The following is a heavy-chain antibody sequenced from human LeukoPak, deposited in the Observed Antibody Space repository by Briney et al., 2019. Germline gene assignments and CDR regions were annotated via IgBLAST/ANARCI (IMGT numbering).Heavy chain of an antibody. Sequence: GGSLRLSCAASGFTFSSYSMNWVRQAPGKGLEWVSSISSSSSYIYYADSVKGRFTISRDNAKNSLYLQMNSLRAEDTAVYYCAKDGYYGDYSDFDYWGQGALVTVSS. J-gene: IGHJ4*02. V-gene: IGHV3-21*01. CDR2: ISSSSSYI. CDR3: AKDGYYGDYSDFDY. D-gene: IGHD4-17*01. CDR1: GFTFSSYS.